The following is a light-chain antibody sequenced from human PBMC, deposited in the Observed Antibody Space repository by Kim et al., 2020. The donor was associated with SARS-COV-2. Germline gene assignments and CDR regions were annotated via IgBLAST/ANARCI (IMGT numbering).Light chain of an antibody. J-gene: IGLJ3*02. CDR2: DVS. V-gene: IGLV2-14*01. Sequence: QSALTQPASVSGSPGQSITISCTGTSSDVGGYNYVSWYQQHPGKAPKLMIYDVSKRPSGVSNRFSGSKSGNTASLTISGLQAGDEADYYCSSYTSRSTRVFGGGTQLTVL. CDR3: SSYTSRSTRV. CDR1: SSDVGGYNY.